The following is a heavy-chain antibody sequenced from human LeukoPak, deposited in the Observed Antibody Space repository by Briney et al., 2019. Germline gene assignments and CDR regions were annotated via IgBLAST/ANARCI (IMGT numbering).Heavy chain of an antibody. J-gene: IGHJ4*02. D-gene: IGHD6-19*01. CDR1: GYTFTSYG. Sequence: ASVKVSCKASGYTFTSYGINWVRQAPEQGLEWMGWISGHNGHTNYVQKMQGRVTMTTDTSTNTAYMELRNLTSDDTAVYYCARGPGIAVAGVFDYWGQGSLVTVSS. V-gene: IGHV1-18*04. CDR3: ARGPGIAVAGVFDY. CDR2: ISGHNGHT.